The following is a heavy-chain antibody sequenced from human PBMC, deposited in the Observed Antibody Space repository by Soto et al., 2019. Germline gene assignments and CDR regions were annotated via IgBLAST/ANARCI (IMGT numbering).Heavy chain of an antibody. V-gene: IGHV4-39*01. Sequence: QLQLQESGPGLVKPSETLSLTCTVSGDSISSSSYYWDWIRQPPGKGLEWIGSIYYSGSTYYNPSLKCRVTISVDTSKNQFSLKLSSVTAADTAVYYCARARSGDRRFDSWGQGALVTVSS. J-gene: IGHJ4*02. D-gene: IGHD2-21*02. CDR3: ARARSGDRRFDS. CDR1: GDSISSSSYY. CDR2: IYYSGST.